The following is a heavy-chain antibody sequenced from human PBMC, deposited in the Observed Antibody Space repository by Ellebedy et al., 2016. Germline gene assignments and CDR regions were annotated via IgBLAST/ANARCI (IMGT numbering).Heavy chain of an antibody. Sequence: SETLSLTCNVFGGSVSNEYWNWIRRPPGKGLEWIGFVFHTGATLLNPSLKSRVTMSVDTSKSQISLRLVSVTAADTAVYYCAKWNGAWNAFDIWGLGTMVTVSS. CDR2: VFHTGAT. CDR3: AKWNGAWNAFDI. D-gene: IGHD1-1*01. J-gene: IGHJ3*02. V-gene: IGHV4-59*02. CDR1: GGSVSNEY.